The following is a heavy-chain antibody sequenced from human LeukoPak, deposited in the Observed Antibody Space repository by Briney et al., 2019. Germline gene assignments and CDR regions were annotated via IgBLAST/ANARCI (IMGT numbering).Heavy chain of an antibody. CDR2: ISYDGSNK. Sequence: LTGGSLRLSCAASGFTFSSYAMHWVRQAPGKGLEWVAVISYDGSNKYYADSVKGRFTISRDNSKNTLYLQMNSLRAEDTAVYYCARGRDYYDSSGYSGVFDYWGQGTLVTVSS. CDR1: GFTFSSYA. J-gene: IGHJ4*02. D-gene: IGHD3-22*01. CDR3: ARGRDYYDSSGYSGVFDY. V-gene: IGHV3-30*04.